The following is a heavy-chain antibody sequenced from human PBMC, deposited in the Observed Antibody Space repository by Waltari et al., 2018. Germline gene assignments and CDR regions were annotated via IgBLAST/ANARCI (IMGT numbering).Heavy chain of an antibody. CDR3: AKDQSQYGSGSCLDY. Sequence: EVQLLESGGGLVQPGGSLRLSCAASGFTFDNYAMTWVRQAPGKRLEWVSSISGTGATTYYAGSVKGQFTVSRDSAKKTLFLQMNRLRVEDTAIYYCAKDQSQYGSGSCLDYWGQGTLVTVSS. CDR2: ISGTGATT. V-gene: IGHV3-23*01. CDR1: GFTFDNYA. J-gene: IGHJ4*02. D-gene: IGHD3-10*01.